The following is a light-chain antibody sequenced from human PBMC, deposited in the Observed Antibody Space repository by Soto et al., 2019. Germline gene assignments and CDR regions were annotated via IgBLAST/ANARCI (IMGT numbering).Light chain of an antibody. J-gene: IGKJ2*01. CDR2: GAS. Sequence: EVVLTVSPDSLSLSPGETATLSCRASQSVGSSFLAWYQQKPGQAPRLLIYGASNKATDVPDRFSGGGTGTDFPLTISRLEPEDFAVYFCHQYGSSPFTFGQGTKL. CDR3: HQYGSSPFT. CDR1: QSVGSSF. V-gene: IGKV3-20*01.